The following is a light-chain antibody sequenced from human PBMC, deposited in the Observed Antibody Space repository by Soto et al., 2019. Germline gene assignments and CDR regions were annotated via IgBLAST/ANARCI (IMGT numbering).Light chain of an antibody. CDR1: SSDVGGYNY. CDR3: SSYTRSSTRV. V-gene: IGLV2-14*01. Sequence: QSALTQPASGSGCPGQAITVSCTGTSSDVGGYNYVSWYQQHPGNAPKLMIYEVSNRPSGVSNRFSGSKSGNTASLTIPGLQAEDEADYYCSSYTRSSTRVFGGGTKVTVL. J-gene: IGLJ3*02. CDR2: EVS.